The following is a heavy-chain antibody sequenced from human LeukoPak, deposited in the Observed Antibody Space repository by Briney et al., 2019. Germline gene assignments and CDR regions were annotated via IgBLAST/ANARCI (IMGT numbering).Heavy chain of an antibody. CDR2: IDWDDDK. CDR1: GGSISSGSYY. V-gene: IGHV2-70*16. J-gene: IGHJ4*02. D-gene: IGHD2-21*02. Sequence: QTLSLTCTVSGGSISSGSYYWSWIRQPPGKALEWLARIDWDDDKFYSTSLKTRLTISKDTSKNQVVLTMTNMDPVDTATYYCARTPYCGGDCYVDYRGQGTLVTVSS. CDR3: ARTPYCGGDCYVDY.